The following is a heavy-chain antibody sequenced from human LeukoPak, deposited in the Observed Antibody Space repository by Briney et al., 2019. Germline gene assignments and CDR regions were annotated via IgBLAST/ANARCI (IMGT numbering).Heavy chain of an antibody. J-gene: IGHJ4*02. Sequence: PGRSLRLSCAASGFTFSSYAMHWVRQAPGKGVEWVAVISYDGSNKYYADSVKGRFTISRDNSKNTLYLQMNSLRAEVTAVYYCARSPRVAGSRYYFDYWGQGTLVTVSS. V-gene: IGHV3-30*04. CDR3: ARSPRVAGSRYYFDY. CDR1: GFTFSSYA. D-gene: IGHD2-2*01. CDR2: ISYDGSNK.